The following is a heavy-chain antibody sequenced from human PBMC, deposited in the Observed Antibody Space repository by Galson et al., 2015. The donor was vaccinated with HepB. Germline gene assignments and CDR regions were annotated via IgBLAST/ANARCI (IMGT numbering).Heavy chain of an antibody. CDR1: GFTSNNID. Sequence: SLRLSCAASGFTSNNIDMHWVRQPTGSGLEWVSGIGSDGRTHYRDSVKGRFTISRDNAKNSLFLQMNSLRAGDTAVYFCARGTGAVVSGYVLFDHWYFDLWGRGTLVTVSS. D-gene: IGHD3-10*02. J-gene: IGHJ2*01. CDR2: IGSDGRT. CDR3: ARGTGAVVSGYVLFDHWYFDL. V-gene: IGHV3-13*01.